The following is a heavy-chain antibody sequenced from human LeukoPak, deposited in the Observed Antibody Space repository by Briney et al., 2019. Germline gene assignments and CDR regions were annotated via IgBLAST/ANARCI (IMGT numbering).Heavy chain of an antibody. J-gene: IGHJ4*02. D-gene: IGHD3-22*01. Sequence: SETLSLTCTVSGGSLSTSSYYWGWIRQPPGKGLEWIGSIYYSGSTYYNPSLKSRVTISVDTSKNQFSLKLSSVTAADTAVYYCARVYYYDSSGPEDYWGQGTLVTVSS. CDR1: GGSLSTSSYY. CDR3: ARVYYYDSSGPEDY. CDR2: IYYSGST. V-gene: IGHV4-39*07.